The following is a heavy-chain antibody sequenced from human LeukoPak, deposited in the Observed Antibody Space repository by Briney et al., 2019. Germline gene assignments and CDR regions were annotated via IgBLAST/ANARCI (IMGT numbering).Heavy chain of an antibody. CDR1: GFTFSSYT. D-gene: IGHD2-15*01. CDR2: ISSSSSYV. CDR3: ARGSEGYCSGGGCYYGMDV. V-gene: IGHV3-21*01. Sequence: GGSLRLSCAASGFTFSSYTMNWVRQAPGKGLEWVSYISSSSSYVYYADSVKGRFTISRDNAENSLYLQMNSLRAEDTAVYYCARGSEGYCSGGGCYYGMDVWGQGTTVTVSS. J-gene: IGHJ6*01.